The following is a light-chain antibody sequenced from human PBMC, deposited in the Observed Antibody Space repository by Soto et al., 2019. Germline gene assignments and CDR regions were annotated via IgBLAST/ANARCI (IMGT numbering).Light chain of an antibody. J-gene: IGLJ1*01. CDR2: SNN. CDR1: NSNIGSNT. Sequence: VLTQPPSASGTPGQRVTISCSGSNSNIGSNTVNWYQQVPGTAPKLLIYSNNQRPSGVPDRFSGSKSGTLASLAISGLQSEDEADYYCEAWDDSLNGYVFGAGTKVTVL. V-gene: IGLV1-44*01. CDR3: EAWDDSLNGYV.